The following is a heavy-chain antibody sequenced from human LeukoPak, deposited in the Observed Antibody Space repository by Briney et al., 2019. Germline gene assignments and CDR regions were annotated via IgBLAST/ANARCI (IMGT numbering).Heavy chain of an antibody. Sequence: ASVKVSCKASGYTFTSYGISWVRQAPGQGLEWMGWINPNSGNTNYAQKFQGRVTMTRDTSITTAYMELRRLRSDDTAVYFCARWQYYGSGSYDGYMDVWGKGTTVIISS. CDR3: ARWQYYGSGSYDGYMDV. J-gene: IGHJ6*03. D-gene: IGHD3-10*01. CDR1: GYTFTSYG. CDR2: INPNSGNT. V-gene: IGHV1-2*02.